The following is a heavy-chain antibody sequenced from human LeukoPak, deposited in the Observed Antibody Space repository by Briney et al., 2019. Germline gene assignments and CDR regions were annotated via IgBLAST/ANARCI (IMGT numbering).Heavy chain of an antibody. CDR2: IRYDGSSK. Sequence: GGSLRLSCAASGFTFSSYGMHWVRQAPGKGLEWVAFIRYDGSSKYYADSVKGRFTISRDNSKNTLYLQMNSLRAEDTAVYYCAKDRGYSGYGEYYFDYWGQGTLVTVSS. CDR3: AKDRGYSGYGEYYFDY. V-gene: IGHV3-30*02. J-gene: IGHJ4*02. CDR1: GFTFSSYG. D-gene: IGHD5-12*01.